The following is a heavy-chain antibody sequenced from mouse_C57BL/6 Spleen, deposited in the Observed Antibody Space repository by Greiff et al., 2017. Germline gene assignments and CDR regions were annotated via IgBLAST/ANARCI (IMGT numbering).Heavy chain of an antibody. CDR3: ARSSHCYGSSTWFAY. CDR2: INPNNGGT. D-gene: IGHD1-1*01. Sequence: VHVKQSGPELVKPGASVKIPCKASGYTFTDYNMDWVKQSHGKSLEWIGDINPNNGGTIYNQKFKGKATLTVDKSSSTAYMELRSLTSEDTAVYYCARSSHCYGSSTWFAYWGQGTLVTVSA. J-gene: IGHJ3*01. V-gene: IGHV1-18*01. CDR1: GYTFTDYN.